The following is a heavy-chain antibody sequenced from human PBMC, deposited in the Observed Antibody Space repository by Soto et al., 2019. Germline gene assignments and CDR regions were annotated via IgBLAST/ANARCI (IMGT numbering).Heavy chain of an antibody. D-gene: IGHD3-10*01. J-gene: IGHJ6*02. CDR2: ISYGGTT. CDR1: GYSISSSNW. V-gene: IGHV4-38-2*01. CDR3: ARGGSPRYYYGSGDLRPNYYYGMDV. Sequence: SETQSLTCAVSGYSISSSNWWAWIRPPPGKGLDWIGSISYGGTTYYNPSLKSRVTISVDTSKNQFSLKLSSVTAADTAVYYCARGGSPRYYYGSGDLRPNYYYGMDVWGQGTTVTVSS.